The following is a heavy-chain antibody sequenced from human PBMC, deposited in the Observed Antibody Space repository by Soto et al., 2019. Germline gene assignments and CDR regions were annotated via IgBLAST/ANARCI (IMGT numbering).Heavy chain of an antibody. CDR1: GFTFSGSA. D-gene: IGHD6-6*01. Sequence: GWSLRLSCAASGFTFSGSAIHWVRQASGKGLECVARIRTKSNGYATTYAASVKGRFTISRDDSKNMAYLQMKGLKTEDTAMYYGSRVEYVTSSPIGWGQGTLGTV. V-gene: IGHV3-73*01. CDR3: SRVEYVTSSPIG. J-gene: IGHJ4*02. CDR2: IRTKSNGYAT.